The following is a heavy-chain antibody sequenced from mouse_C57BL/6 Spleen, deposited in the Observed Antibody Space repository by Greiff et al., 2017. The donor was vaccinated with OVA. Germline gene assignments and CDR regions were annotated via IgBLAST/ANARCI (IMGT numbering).Heavy chain of an antibody. CDR1: GFTFSSYT. Sequence: EVKLQESGGGLVKPGGSLKLSCAASGFTFSSYTMSWVRQTPEKRLEWVATISGGGGNTYYPDSVKGRFTISRDNAKNTLYLQMSSLRSEDTALYYCARHTQGAMDYWGQGTSVTVSS. V-gene: IGHV5-9*01. J-gene: IGHJ4*01. CDR2: ISGGGGNT. CDR3: ARHTQGAMDY.